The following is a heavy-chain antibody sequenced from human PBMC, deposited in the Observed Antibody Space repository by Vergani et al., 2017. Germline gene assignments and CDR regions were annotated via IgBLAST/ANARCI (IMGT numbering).Heavy chain of an antibody. CDR3: ASDTHRGQRADR. J-gene: IGHJ5*02. CDR2: IHYSENT. CDR1: FDSIRNLY. Sequence: QLHLQESGPGLVKSSETLSLTCSVSFDSIRNLYCNWIRQPPGKGLEWIGSIHYSENTNYNPSLKTRVTISVDTSKNQFSLTLTSVTAADTAVYYCASDTHRGQRADRWGQGILVTVTS. V-gene: IGHV4-59*11. D-gene: IGHD2-15*01.